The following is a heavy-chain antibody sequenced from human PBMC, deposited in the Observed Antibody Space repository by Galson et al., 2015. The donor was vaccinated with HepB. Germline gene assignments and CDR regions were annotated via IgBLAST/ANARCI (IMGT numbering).Heavy chain of an antibody. CDR2: ISSSSSTI. J-gene: IGHJ6*02. CDR1: GFTFSSYS. V-gene: IGHV3-48*01. Sequence: SLRLSCAASGFTFSSYSMNWVRQAPGKGLEWVSYISSSSSTIYYADSVKGRFTISRDNAKNSLYLQINSLRAEDTAVYYCAREKLTIFGVVIYYYYGMDVWGQGTTVTVSS. D-gene: IGHD3-3*01. CDR3: AREKLTIFGVVIYYYYGMDV.